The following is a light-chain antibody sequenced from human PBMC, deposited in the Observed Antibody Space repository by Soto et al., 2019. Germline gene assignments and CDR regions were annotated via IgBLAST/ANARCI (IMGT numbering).Light chain of an antibody. V-gene: IGKV1-39*01. J-gene: IGKJ4*01. Sequence: DIQMTPSPSSLSASIVDRVTITCRASRGINTYVNWYQQKPGKAPKLLIFSASNLQGGVPSRFSGTGSGTDFTFTISSLLPEDFATYYCQQYGSSPLTFGGGTKVDIK. CDR2: SAS. CDR1: RGINTY. CDR3: QQYGSSPLT.